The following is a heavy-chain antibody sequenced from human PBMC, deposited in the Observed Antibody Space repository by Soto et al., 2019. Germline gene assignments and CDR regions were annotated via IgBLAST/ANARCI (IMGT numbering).Heavy chain of an antibody. V-gene: IGHV3-33*01. Sequence: QMQLLESGGGLVQPGGSLRLSCAASGFTFRSYGIHWVRQAPGKGLEWVALIWFDGSKKYYVDSVKGRFAVSRDNSKNTLYLQMNGLRVEDRAVYYCARDRLVPYGYGMDVGGQGTTVTVS. CDR2: IWFDGSKK. CDR1: GFTFRSYG. J-gene: IGHJ6*02. D-gene: IGHD2-2*01. CDR3: ARDRLVPYGYGMDV.